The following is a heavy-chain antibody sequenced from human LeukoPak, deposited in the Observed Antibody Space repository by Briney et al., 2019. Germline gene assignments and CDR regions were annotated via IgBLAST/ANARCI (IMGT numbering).Heavy chain of an antibody. CDR3: ARDLPSGTRGFVFDP. CDR1: GFTFSSYA. J-gene: IGHJ5*02. V-gene: IGHV3-30*04. Sequence: PGRSLRLSCAASGFTFSSYAMHWVRGAPGKGLEWGAVILNDGSNKYHADSVKGRFTISRDNTKHTLYLQMNSQRSEHTAVYLCARDLPSGTRGFVFDPWGQGTLVSVPS. CDR2: ILNDGSNK. D-gene: IGHD6-13*01.